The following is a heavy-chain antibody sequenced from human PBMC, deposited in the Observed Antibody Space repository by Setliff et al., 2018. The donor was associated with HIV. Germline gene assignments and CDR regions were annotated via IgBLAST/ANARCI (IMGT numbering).Heavy chain of an antibody. CDR3: ARDPGDTYYYYSYMDV. V-gene: IGHV1-69*13. CDR2: IIPIFGTT. Sequence: ASVKVSCKASGGTFSSYAISWVRQAPGQGLEWMGGIIPIFGTTNYAQKFQGRVTITADESTGTAYLELSSLRSEDTAVYYCARDPGDTYYYYSYMDVWGKGTTVTVS. CDR1: GGTFSSYA. J-gene: IGHJ6*03. D-gene: IGHD3-10*01.